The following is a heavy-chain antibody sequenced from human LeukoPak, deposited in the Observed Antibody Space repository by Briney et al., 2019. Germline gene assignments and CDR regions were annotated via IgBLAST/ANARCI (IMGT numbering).Heavy chain of an antibody. J-gene: IGHJ3*02. CDR2: INPNSGGT. D-gene: IGHD1-20*01. CDR1: GYTFTSYH. CDR3: ARGGITGTTRGPTRLNDAFDI. V-gene: IGHV1-2*04. Sequence: ASVKVSCKASGYTFTSYHMHWVRQAPGQGLEWMGWINPNSGGTNYAQKFQGWVTMTRDTSISTAYMELSRLRSDDTAVYYCARGGITGTTRGPTRLNDAFDIWGQGTMVTVSS.